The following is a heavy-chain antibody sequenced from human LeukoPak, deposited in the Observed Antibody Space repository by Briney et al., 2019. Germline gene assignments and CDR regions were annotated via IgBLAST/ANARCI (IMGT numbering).Heavy chain of an antibody. CDR2: IYSGGNI. D-gene: IGHD2-15*01. Sequence: GGSLRLSCAASGFTVSSTYMSWVRQAPGKGLEWVSVIYSGGNIYYIESVKGRCTISRDTSKNTLYLHMNSLRAEDTAVYFCAGRHCSGGGCYFAGADPFDYWGQGTLVTVSS. CDR3: AGRHCSGGGCYFAGADPFDY. J-gene: IGHJ4*02. CDR1: GFTVSSTY. V-gene: IGHV3-53*01.